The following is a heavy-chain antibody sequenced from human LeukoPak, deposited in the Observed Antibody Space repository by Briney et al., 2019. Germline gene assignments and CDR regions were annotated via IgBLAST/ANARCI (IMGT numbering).Heavy chain of an antibody. CDR2: VSSTGSRT. J-gene: IGHJ4*02. Sequence: PGGSLRLSCATSGFTFRDYAMNWVRQAPGKGLEWVSFVSSTGSRTYYADSVKGRFTISRDNSKNTLHLQMSSLRAEDTALYYCVKDRCDRTTCPEVWGQGTLVTVSS. CDR3: VKDRCDRTTCPEV. D-gene: IGHD2-2*01. V-gene: IGHV3-23*01. CDR1: GFTFRDYA.